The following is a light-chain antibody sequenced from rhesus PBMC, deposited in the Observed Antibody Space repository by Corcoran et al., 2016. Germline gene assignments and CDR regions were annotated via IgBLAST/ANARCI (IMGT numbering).Light chain of an antibody. CDR3: QHYYGTPWT. CDR1: QGISNE. V-gene: IGKV1-25*01. Sequence: DIQMSQSPSSLSASVGDRVTITCRASQGISNELAWYQQKPGETPKLLIYEASTLQMGIPSRFSVSGSGSDFTLTIIGLQSEDFATYYCQHYYGTPWTFGQGTKVDIK. CDR2: EAS. J-gene: IGKJ1*01.